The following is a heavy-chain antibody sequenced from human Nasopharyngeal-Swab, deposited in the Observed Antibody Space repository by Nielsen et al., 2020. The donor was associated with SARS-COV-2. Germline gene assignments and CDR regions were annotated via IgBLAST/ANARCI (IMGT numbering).Heavy chain of an antibody. CDR1: GGSISSSSYY. V-gene: IGHV4-39*01. J-gene: IGHJ5*02. CDR3: ARPYYDSSGYDAWFDP. Sequence: SETLSLTCTVSGGSISSSSYYWGWIRQPPGKGLEWIGSIYYSRSTYYNPSLKSRVTISVDTSKNQFSLKLSSVTAADTAVYYCARPYYDSSGYDAWFDPWGQGTLVTVSS. D-gene: IGHD3-22*01. CDR2: IYYSRST.